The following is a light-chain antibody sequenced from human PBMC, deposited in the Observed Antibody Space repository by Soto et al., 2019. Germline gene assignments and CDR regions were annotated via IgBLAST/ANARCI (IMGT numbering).Light chain of an antibody. V-gene: IGKV3-20*01. CDR2: GAS. Sequence: EIVLTQSPGTLSLSPGERATLSCRASQSVSSSYLAWYQHKPGQAPRLLIYGASSRATGIPVRFSGSGSGTDFTLTISRLEPEDFAVYYCQQYGSSPPVTFGGGTKVEIK. CDR1: QSVSSSY. CDR3: QQYGSSPPVT. J-gene: IGKJ4*01.